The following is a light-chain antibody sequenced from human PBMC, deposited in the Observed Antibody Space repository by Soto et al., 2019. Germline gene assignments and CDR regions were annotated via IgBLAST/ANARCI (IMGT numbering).Light chain of an antibody. Sequence: EIVLTQSPATLSLSPSERSTLSCRASQSVSSYLAWYQQKPGQAPRLLIYDASKRATGIPARFSGSGFGTDYTLTISSLEPEDFAVYYCQQRSKWRTFGQGTNVDIK. CDR1: QSVSSY. CDR2: DAS. V-gene: IGKV3-11*01. CDR3: QQRSKWRT. J-gene: IGKJ1*01.